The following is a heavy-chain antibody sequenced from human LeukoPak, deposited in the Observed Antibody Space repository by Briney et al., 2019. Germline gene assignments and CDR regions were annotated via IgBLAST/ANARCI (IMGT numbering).Heavy chain of an antibody. CDR1: GFTFSSYA. CDR2: IWYDGSNQ. V-gene: IGHV3-33*08. D-gene: IGHD2-21*02. CDR3: ARERSSGGDPYYFDY. J-gene: IGHJ4*02. Sequence: PGGSLRLSCAASGFTFSSYAMNWVRQAPGKGLEWVAVIWYDGSNQYYADSVKGRFTISRDNSKNTLSLQMNSLRAEDTAVYYCARERSSGGDPYYFDYWGQGTLVTVSS.